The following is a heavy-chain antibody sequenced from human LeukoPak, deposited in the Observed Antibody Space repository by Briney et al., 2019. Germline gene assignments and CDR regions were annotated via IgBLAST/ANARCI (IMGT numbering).Heavy chain of an antibody. J-gene: IGHJ5*02. CDR2: IYYSGST. V-gene: IGHV4-39*07. D-gene: IGHD3-10*01. CDR1: GGSISSSSYY. CDR3: ARAQLLWFGESWFDP. Sequence: SETLSLTCTVSGGSISSSSYYWGWIRQPPGKGLEWIGSIYYSGSTYYNPSLKSRVTISVDRSKNQFSLKLSSVTAADTAVYYCARAQLLWFGESWFDPWGQGTLVTVSS.